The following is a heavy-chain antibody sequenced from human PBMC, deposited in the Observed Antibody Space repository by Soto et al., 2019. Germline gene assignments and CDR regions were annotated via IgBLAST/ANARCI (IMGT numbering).Heavy chain of an antibody. J-gene: IGHJ4*02. CDR1: GFTFSSYW. CDR3: ARDRTLYSSGPFDY. CDR2: INSDGSST. V-gene: IGHV3-74*01. D-gene: IGHD3-22*01. Sequence: GGSLRLSCAASGFTFSSYWMHWVRQAPGKGLVWVSRINSDGSSTSYADSVKGRFTISRDNSKDTLYLQMNSLRAEDTAVYSCARDRTLYSSGPFDYWGQGTLVTVSS.